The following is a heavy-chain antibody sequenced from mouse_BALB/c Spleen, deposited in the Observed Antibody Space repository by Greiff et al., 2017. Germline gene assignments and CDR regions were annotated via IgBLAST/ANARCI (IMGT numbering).Heavy chain of an antibody. Sequence: QVQLQQPGAELVKPGASVKLSCKASGYTFTSYWMHWVKQRPGQGLEWIGEINPSNGRTNYNEKFKSKATLTVDKSSSTAYMQLSSLTSEDSAVYYCARSRYGNYLYYYAMDYWGQGTSVTVSS. CDR2: INPSNGRT. CDR3: ARSRYGNYLYYYAMDY. D-gene: IGHD2-1*01. CDR1: GYTFTSYW. J-gene: IGHJ4*01. V-gene: IGHV1S81*02.